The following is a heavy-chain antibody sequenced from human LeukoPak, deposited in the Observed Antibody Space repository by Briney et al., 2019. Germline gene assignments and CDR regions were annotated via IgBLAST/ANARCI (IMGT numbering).Heavy chain of an antibody. D-gene: IGHD6-13*01. V-gene: IGHV4-4*02. CDR3: ARVGSSSWYGDFDY. Sequence: SGTLSLTCAVSGGSISSSNWWSWVRQPPGKGLEWIGEIYHSGSTNYNPSLKSRVTISVDKSKNQFSLKLSSVTAADTAVYYCARVGSSSWYGDFDYWGQGTLVTVSS. J-gene: IGHJ4*02. CDR1: GGSISSSNW. CDR2: IYHSGST.